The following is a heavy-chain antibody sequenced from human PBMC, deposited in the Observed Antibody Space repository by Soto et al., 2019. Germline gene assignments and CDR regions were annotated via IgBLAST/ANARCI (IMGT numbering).Heavy chain of an antibody. CDR1: GFTFSSYA. V-gene: IGHV3-30-3*01. D-gene: IGHD1-1*01. CDR3: ATLTTPGWGAGFDY. J-gene: IGHJ4*02. Sequence: QVQLVESGGGVVQPGRSLRLSCAASGFTFSSYAMHWVRQAPGKGLEWVAVISYDGSNKYYADSVKGRFTISRDNSKNMLYLQMNSLRAEDTAVYYCATLTTPGWGAGFDYWGQGTLVTVSS. CDR2: ISYDGSNK.